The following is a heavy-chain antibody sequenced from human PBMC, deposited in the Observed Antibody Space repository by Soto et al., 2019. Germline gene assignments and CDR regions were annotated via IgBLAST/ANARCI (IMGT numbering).Heavy chain of an antibody. CDR2: IIPILGIA. CDR3: ARPVYSYGYQLGAFDI. D-gene: IGHD5-18*01. V-gene: IGHV1-69*02. J-gene: IGHJ3*02. CDR1: GGTFSSYT. Sequence: QVQLVQSGAEVKKPGSSVKVSCKASGGTFSSYTISWVRQSPGLGHEWMGRIIPILGIANYAQKFQPRVTITADESTSTAYIEVSSLRSEYTAVYYCARPVYSYGYQLGAFDIWGQGTMVTVSS.